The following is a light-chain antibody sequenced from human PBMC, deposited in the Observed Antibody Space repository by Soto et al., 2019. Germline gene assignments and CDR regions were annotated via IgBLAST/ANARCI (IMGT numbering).Light chain of an antibody. J-gene: IGKJ1*01. CDR2: AAS. V-gene: IGKV1-6*02. CDR3: LLDYAYFWA. CDR1: QGIRSA. Sequence: AIQLTQSPSSLSASFLDGVTITCRTSQGIRSALGWYQQKPGKVPKLLIYAASTLQSGVPSRFSGSGSGRDFTLTISSLQPEDSATYYCLLDYAYFWAFGQGTKVDIK.